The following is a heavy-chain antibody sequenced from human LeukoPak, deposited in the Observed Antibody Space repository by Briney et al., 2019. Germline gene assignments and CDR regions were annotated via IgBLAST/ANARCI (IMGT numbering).Heavy chain of an antibody. Sequence: PSETLSLTCTVSGGSFSSGDYYWGWIRQQPGKGLEWIGYSYYSGHTHYNPSLKSRVTISVDTSNNQFSLRLSSVTAADTAVYYCVRYCSGGRCYPRTNWFDPWGQGTLVTVSS. V-gene: IGHV4-31*03. CDR3: VRYCSGGRCYPRTNWFDP. J-gene: IGHJ5*02. CDR1: GGSFSSGDYY. CDR2: SYYSGHT. D-gene: IGHD2-15*01.